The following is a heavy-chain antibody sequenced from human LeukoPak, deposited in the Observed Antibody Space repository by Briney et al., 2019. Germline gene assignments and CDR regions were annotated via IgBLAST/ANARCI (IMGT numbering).Heavy chain of an antibody. Sequence: SETLSLTCTVSGYSISSGYYWGWIRQPPGKGQEWIGSIYHSGSTYYNPSLKGRVTISVDTSKNQFSLKLSSVTAADTAVYYCARDIKYSSSFDPWGQGTLVTVSS. CDR1: GYSISSGYY. V-gene: IGHV4-38-2*02. CDR3: ARDIKYSSSFDP. D-gene: IGHD6-6*01. CDR2: IYHSGST. J-gene: IGHJ5*02.